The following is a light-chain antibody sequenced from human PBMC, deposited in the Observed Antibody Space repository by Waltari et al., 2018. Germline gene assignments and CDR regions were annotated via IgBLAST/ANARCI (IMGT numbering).Light chain of an antibody. CDR3: QQSYSAPYT. Sequence: DIQMTQSPSSLSASVGARVTITCRASQNINSYLNWYQQKPGKAPQLLIYAASSLQSGVPSRFGGSGSGTDFTLTISSLQPEDFATYYCQQSYSAPYTFGQGTKLEIK. J-gene: IGKJ2*01. CDR2: AAS. CDR1: QNINSY. V-gene: IGKV1-39*01.